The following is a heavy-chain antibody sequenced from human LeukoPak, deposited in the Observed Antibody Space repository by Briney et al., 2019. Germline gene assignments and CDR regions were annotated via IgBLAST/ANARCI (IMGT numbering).Heavy chain of an antibody. J-gene: IGHJ4*02. CDR1: GFTFDDYA. CDR2: ISWNSGSI. CDR3: AKDMSLRGIAVAGLFDY. V-gene: IGHV3-9*03. D-gene: IGHD6-19*01. Sequence: PGRSLRLSCAASGFTFDDYAMHWVRQAPGKGLEWVSGISWNSGSIGYADSVKGRFTISRDNAKNSLYLQMNSLRAEDMALYYCAKDMSLRGIAVAGLFDYWGQGTLVTVSS.